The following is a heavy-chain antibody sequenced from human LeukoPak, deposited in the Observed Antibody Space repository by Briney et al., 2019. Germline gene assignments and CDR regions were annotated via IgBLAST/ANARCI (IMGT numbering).Heavy chain of an antibody. V-gene: IGHV3-33*01. J-gene: IGHJ4*02. CDR3: ARDPVPRIQLWYGFFDY. CDR2: IWYDGSNK. D-gene: IGHD5-18*01. Sequence: GGSLRLSCAASGFTFSSYGMHWVRQAPGKGLEWVAVIWYDGSNKYYADSVKGRFTISRDNSKNTLYLQVNSLRAEDTAVYYCARDPVPRIQLWYGFFDYWGQGTLVTVPS. CDR1: GFTFSSYG.